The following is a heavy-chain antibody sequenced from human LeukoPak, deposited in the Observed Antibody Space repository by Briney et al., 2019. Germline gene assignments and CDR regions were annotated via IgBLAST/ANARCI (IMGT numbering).Heavy chain of an antibody. V-gene: IGHV4-4*07. CDR1: GGSISSYY. CDR3: ARDASRGDDAFDI. Sequence: SETLSLTCTVSGGSISSYYWSWIRQPAGKGLEWIGRIHTSGSTNYSPSLKSRVTMSVDTSKNQFSLKLSSVTAADTAVYYCARDASRGDDAFDIWGQGTMVTVSS. J-gene: IGHJ3*02. CDR2: IHTSGST.